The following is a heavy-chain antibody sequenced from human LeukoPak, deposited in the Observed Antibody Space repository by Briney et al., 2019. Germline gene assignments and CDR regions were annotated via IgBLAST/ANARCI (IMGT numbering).Heavy chain of an antibody. CDR3: ARGDFGYYDILTGYFFGEAPTKIDAFDI. Sequence: ASVKVSCKASGYTFTSYDINRVRQAPGQGVEWMGWMNPNSGKTGYAQNFQGRVTMNRNTSVSTAYMELSSLRSEDTAVYSCARGDFGYYDILTGYFFGEAPTKIDAFDIWGQGTMVTVSS. CDR2: MNPNSGKT. D-gene: IGHD3-9*01. J-gene: IGHJ3*02. CDR1: GYTFTSYD. V-gene: IGHV1-8*01.